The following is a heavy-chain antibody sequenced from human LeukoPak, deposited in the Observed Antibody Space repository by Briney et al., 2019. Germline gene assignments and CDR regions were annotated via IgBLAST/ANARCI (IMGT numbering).Heavy chain of an antibody. D-gene: IGHD3-9*01. CDR1: GGSISSHY. CDR2: IYYTGST. V-gene: IGHV4-59*11. J-gene: IGHJ2*01. CDR3: ARATSWDQRNFDWPHWYLDL. Sequence: SETLSLTRPVSGGSISSHYWSWLRQPPGKGLDWIGYIYYTGSTNHNPSLKSRVTISVDTSKNQFSLKLSSVTTADTAVYYCARATSWDQRNFDWPHWYLDLWGRGTLVTVSS.